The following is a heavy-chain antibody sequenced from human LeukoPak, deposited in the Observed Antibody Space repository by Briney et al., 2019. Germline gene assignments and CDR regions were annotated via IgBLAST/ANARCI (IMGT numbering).Heavy chain of an antibody. D-gene: IGHD4-23*01. CDR3: AKEVTPGALLYGPFDY. CDR1: EFIFSSYG. CDR2: ISASGGGT. J-gene: IGHJ4*02. Sequence: PGGSLRLSCAASEFIFSSYGMSWVRQAPGKGLEWASAISASGGGTYYADSVKGRFTISRDNSRNTLYLQMNSLRAEDTAIYYCAKEVTPGALLYGPFDYWGQGTLVTVSS. V-gene: IGHV3-23*01.